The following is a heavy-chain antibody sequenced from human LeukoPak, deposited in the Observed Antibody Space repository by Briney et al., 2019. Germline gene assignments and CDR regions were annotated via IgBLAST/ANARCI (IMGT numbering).Heavy chain of an antibody. CDR2: ISGSGGST. J-gene: IGHJ1*01. V-gene: IGHV3-23*01. Sequence: PGGSLRLSCAASGFTFSSYAMSWVRQAPGKGLEWVSAISGSGGSTYYADSVKGRFTISRDNSKNTLYLQMNSLRAEDTAVYYCAKDLVGNSVAEHAEYFQHWGQGTLVTVSS. CDR1: GFTFSSYA. CDR3: AKDLVGNSVAEHAEYFQH. D-gene: IGHD4-23*01.